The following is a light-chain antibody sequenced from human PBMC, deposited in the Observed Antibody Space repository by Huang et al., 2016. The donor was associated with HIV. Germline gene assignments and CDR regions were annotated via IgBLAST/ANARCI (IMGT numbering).Light chain of an antibody. CDR3: QQRGDWRGYT. V-gene: IGKV3-11*01. CDR1: QGVGSA. Sequence: EIVLTQSPATLSLSPGDRAPLSCRATQGVGSALAWYQQRTVQAPRLLIYAASSRAAGIPARFSGSGSGTDFTLTISNLEPEDFAVYFCQQRGDWRGYTFGQGTKVEVK. CDR2: AAS. J-gene: IGKJ2*01.